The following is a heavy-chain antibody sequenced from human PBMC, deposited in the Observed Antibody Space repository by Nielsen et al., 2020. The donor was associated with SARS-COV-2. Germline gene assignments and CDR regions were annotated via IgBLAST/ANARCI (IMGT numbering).Heavy chain of an antibody. CDR3: AKDNSGYDEVAPLDY. D-gene: IGHD5-12*01. CDR1: GFTFSSYG. CDR2: ISYDGSNK. Sequence: GESLKISCAASGFTFSSYGMHWVRQAPGKGLEWVAVISYDGSNKYYADSVKGRFTISRDNSKNTLYLQMNSLRAEDTAVYYCAKDNSGYDEVAPLDYWGQGTLVTVSS. V-gene: IGHV3-30*18. J-gene: IGHJ4*02.